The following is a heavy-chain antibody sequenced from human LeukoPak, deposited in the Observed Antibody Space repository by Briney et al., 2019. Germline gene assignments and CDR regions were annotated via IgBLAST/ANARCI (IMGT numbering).Heavy chain of an antibody. V-gene: IGHV3-30-3*01. D-gene: IGHD6-19*01. Sequence: GGSLRLSCAASGFTFSSYAMHWVRQAPGKGLEWVAVISYDGSNKYYADSVKGRFTISRDNSKNTLYLQMNSLRAEDTAVYYCASAGSGWYYWGQGTLVTVSS. CDR1: GFTFSSYA. CDR2: ISYDGSNK. J-gene: IGHJ4*02. CDR3: ASAGSGWYY.